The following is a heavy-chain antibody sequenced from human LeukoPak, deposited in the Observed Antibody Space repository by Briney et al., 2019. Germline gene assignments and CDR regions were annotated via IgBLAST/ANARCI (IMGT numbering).Heavy chain of an antibody. CDR2: ISSSGSTI. J-gene: IGHJ4*02. CDR3: ARVLGFGELFFDY. D-gene: IGHD3-10*01. CDR1: GFTFSSYE. V-gene: IGHV3-48*03. Sequence: GGSLRLSCAASGFTFSSYEMNWVRQPPGKGLVWVSYISSSGSTIYYADSVKGRFTISRDNAKNSLYLQMNSLRAEDTAVYYCARVLGFGELFFDYWGQGTLVTVSS.